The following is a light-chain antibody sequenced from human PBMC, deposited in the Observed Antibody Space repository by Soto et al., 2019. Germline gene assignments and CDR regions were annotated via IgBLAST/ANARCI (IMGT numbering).Light chain of an antibody. V-gene: IGLV2-23*02. CDR2: EVS. CDR1: NSDAGSYNL. CDR3: CSYAGSTTYVV. J-gene: IGLJ2*01. Sequence: QSALTQPASVSGSPGQSITISCTGTNSDAGSYNLVSWYQQHPGKAPKLMIYEVSKRPSGVSNRFSGSKSGNTASLTISGLQAEDEADYYCCSYAGSTTYVVFGGGTKVTVL.